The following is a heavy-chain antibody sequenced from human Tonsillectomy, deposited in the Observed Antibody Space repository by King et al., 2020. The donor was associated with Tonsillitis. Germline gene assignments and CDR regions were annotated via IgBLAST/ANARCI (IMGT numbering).Heavy chain of an antibody. V-gene: IGHV4-31*03. D-gene: IGHD1-26*01. Sequence: QLQESGPGLVKPSQTLSLTCTVSGGSITSIGYYWHWIRQHPGQGLEWIGYIYYNGSTNYNPSLKSRVIISIDTSKSQFSLKLRSVTAADTAVYYCARDLRVPTRFSSGDPYYYYGLDVWGQGTTVTVSS. CDR1: GGSITSIGYY. J-gene: IGHJ6*02. CDR3: ARDLRVPTRFSSGDPYYYYGLDV. CDR2: IYYNGST.